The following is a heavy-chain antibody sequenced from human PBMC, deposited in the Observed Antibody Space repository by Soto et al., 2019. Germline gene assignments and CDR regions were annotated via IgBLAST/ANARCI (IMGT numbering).Heavy chain of an antibody. CDR1: GDSFSRSTYY. D-gene: IGHD3-3*01. V-gene: IGHV4-39*01. J-gene: IGHJ6*03. CDR2: IYYSGST. Sequence: QLQLQESGPGLVKPSETLSLTCTVTGDSFSRSTYYWGWIRQPPGKGLGWIGSIYYSGSTYYNPSLGSRVTISIDTSKKQFCLKLRSVTAADTAVYYCARQTPPPGFFPYYYYYMDVWGKGTTVTVSS. CDR3: ARQTPPPGFFPYYYYYMDV.